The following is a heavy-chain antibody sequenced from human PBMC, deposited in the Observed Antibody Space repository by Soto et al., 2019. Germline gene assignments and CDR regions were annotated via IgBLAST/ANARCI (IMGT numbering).Heavy chain of an antibody. J-gene: IGHJ3*02. D-gene: IGHD6-13*01. Sequence: EVPLLESGGGLVQPGGSLSLSCAASGFTFSSYAMSWVRQAPGKGLEWGSAISGSGGSTYYADSVKGRFTISRDNSKNPLYLQMNSLRAEDTAVYYCAKLSSSWYANAFDIWGQGTMVTVSS. CDR1: GFTFSSYA. CDR2: ISGSGGST. CDR3: AKLSSSWYANAFDI. V-gene: IGHV3-23*01.